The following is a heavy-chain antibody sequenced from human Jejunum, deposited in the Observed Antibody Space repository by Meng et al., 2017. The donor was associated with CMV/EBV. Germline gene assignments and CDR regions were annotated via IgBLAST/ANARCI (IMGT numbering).Heavy chain of an antibody. CDR3: ARALAMAGDIIDY. Sequence: DSVSRKNVAWNLIRPSPSRGLEWLGRTYCRSKWYNDYAVSVKSRITIDPDTSKNQFSLQLNSVTPEDTAVYYCARALAMAGDIIDYWGQGTLVTVSS. D-gene: IGHD6-19*01. V-gene: IGHV6-1*01. CDR1: DSVSRKNVA. J-gene: IGHJ4*02. CDR2: TYCRSKWYN.